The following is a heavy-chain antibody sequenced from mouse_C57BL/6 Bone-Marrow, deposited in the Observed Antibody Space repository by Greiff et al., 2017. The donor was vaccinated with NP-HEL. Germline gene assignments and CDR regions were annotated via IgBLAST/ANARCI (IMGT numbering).Heavy chain of an antibody. D-gene: IGHD1-1*01. CDR3: ARDGHYYGSSLYWYFDV. Sequence: EVQRVESGGGLVQSGRSLRLSCATSGFTFSDFYMEWVRQAPGKGLEWIAASRNKANDYTTEYSASVKGRFIVSRDTSQSILYLQMNALRAEDTAIYYCARDGHYYGSSLYWYFDVWGTGTTVTVSS. CDR1: GFTFSDFY. CDR2: SRNKANDYTT. J-gene: IGHJ1*03. V-gene: IGHV7-1*01.